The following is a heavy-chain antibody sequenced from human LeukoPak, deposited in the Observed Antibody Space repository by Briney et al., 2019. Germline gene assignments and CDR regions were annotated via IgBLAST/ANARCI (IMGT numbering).Heavy chain of an antibody. J-gene: IGHJ3*02. Sequence: GGSLRLSCAAPGFTFSSYEMNWVRQAPGKGLEWVSHITNSGGSTYYADSVRGRFTISRDNAKNSLYLQMNSLKAEDTAVYYCARSFDIWGQGTMVTVSS. V-gene: IGHV3-48*03. CDR1: GFTFSSYE. CDR3: ARSFDI. CDR2: ITNSGGST.